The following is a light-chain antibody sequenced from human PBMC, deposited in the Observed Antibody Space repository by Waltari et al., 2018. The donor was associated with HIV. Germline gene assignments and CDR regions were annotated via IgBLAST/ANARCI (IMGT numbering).Light chain of an antibody. V-gene: IGLV1-47*01. CDR3: ATWDDSLSGLEVV. Sequence: SLLTQPPSASGTPGERVTISCSGSISNIGRNYVYWYQQIPGKAPKLLIYRSNQRPSGVPDRFSGSTSGTSASLAISGLRSEDEADYYCATWDDSLSGLEVVFGGGTKLTVL. CDR2: RSN. J-gene: IGLJ2*01. CDR1: ISNIGRNY.